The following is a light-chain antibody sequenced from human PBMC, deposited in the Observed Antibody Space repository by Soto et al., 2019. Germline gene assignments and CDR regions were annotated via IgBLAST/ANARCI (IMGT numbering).Light chain of an antibody. CDR3: QRYNDYQYI. CDR2: KAT. Sequence: DIQMTQSPSTLSASVGDRVTITCRASQSITTWLAWYQQKPGKAPKLLIYKATNLQSGVQSRFSGSGSGTEFCLTVSCLQPDDFATYYCQRYNDYQYIFGQGTKLEIK. CDR1: QSITTW. V-gene: IGKV1-5*03. J-gene: IGKJ2*01.